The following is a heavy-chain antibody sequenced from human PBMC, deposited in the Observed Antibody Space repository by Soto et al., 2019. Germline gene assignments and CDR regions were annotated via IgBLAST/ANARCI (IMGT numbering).Heavy chain of an antibody. CDR3: AREDSRTFDP. Sequence: SETLSLTCAVSGYSISSGYYWGWIRQPPGKGLEWIGSIYHSGSNYYNPSLKSRVTISVDTSKNQFSLKLRSVTAADTAVYYSAREDSRTFDPWGQGTLVTVSS. CDR1: GYSISSGYY. D-gene: IGHD3-22*01. V-gene: IGHV4-38-2*02. CDR2: IYHSGSN. J-gene: IGHJ5*02.